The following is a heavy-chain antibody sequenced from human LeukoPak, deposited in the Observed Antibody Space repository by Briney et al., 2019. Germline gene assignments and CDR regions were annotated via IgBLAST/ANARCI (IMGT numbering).Heavy chain of an antibody. Sequence: GGSLRLSCAASGFTFSSYWMSWVRQAPGKGLEWVANIKQDGSEKYYVDSVKGRFTISRDNAKNSLYLQMNSLRAEDTAVCYCARERKDTAMANDYWGQGTLVTVSS. CDR3: ARERKDTAMANDY. CDR1: GFTFSSYW. D-gene: IGHD5-18*01. J-gene: IGHJ4*02. CDR2: IKQDGSEK. V-gene: IGHV3-7*01.